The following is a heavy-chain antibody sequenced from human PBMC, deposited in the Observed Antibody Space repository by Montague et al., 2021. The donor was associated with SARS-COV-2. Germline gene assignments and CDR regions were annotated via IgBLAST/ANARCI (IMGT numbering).Heavy chain of an antibody. D-gene: IGHD3-22*01. Sequence: SLRLSCAASGFTFRSYGMSWVRQAPGKGLEWVSGITGSGGSTYYADSVKGRFTISRDNSKNTLYLQMNSLRAEDTAVYYCAKWYYYDTSGYLHPFDYWGQGTLVTVSS. V-gene: IGHV3-23*01. CDR3: AKWYYYDTSGYLHPFDY. J-gene: IGHJ4*02. CDR2: ITGSGGST. CDR1: GFTFRSYG.